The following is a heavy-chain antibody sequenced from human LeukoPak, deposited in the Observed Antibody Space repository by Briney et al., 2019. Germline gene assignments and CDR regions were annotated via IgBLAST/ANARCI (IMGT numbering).Heavy chain of an antibody. CDR3: ARSTMGDYVDY. V-gene: IGHV3-23*01. Sequence: GGFLRLTCAASGFTFNNYAMNWVRQAPGKGLEWVSSISESGGTTDYADSVKGRFTISRDNSKNTLYLQMNSLRAEDTAVYYCARSTMGDYVDYWGQGTLVTVSS. D-gene: IGHD5/OR15-5a*01. J-gene: IGHJ4*02. CDR2: ISESGGTT. CDR1: GFTFNNYA.